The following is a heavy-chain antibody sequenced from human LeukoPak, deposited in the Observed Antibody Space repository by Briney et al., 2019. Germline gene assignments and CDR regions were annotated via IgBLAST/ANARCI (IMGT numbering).Heavy chain of an antibody. V-gene: IGHV3-30-3*01. Sequence: GGSLRLSCAASGFTFSSYAMHWVRRAPAKGLEWVAVISSNGNNNYFADSVRGRFTISRDNSKNTMYLQMNSLRVEDTAVYDCARGVSNDYFDHWGQGALVTVSS. D-gene: IGHD3-3*02. CDR2: ISSNGNNN. CDR1: GFTFSSYA. J-gene: IGHJ4*02. CDR3: ARGVSNDYFDH.